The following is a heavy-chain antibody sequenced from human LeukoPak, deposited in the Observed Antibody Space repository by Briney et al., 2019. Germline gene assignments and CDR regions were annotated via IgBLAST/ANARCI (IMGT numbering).Heavy chain of an antibody. CDR3: AKDRRGSGWYEWGFDN. J-gene: IGHJ4*02. D-gene: IGHD6-19*01. V-gene: IGHV3-23*01. CDR2: ISGGGGST. Sequence: GGSLRLSCAASGFTFSSYGMSWVRQAPGKGLEWVSGISGGGGSTYYADSVKGRFTISRDNSKNTLDLQMNRLRAEDTAVYYCAKDRRGSGWYEWGFDNWGQGTLVTVSS. CDR1: GFTFSSYG.